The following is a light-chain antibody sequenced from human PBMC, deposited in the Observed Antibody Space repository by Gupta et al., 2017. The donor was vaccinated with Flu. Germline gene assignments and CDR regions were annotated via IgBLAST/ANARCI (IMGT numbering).Light chain of an antibody. Sequence: ETVLTQSPATLSLSPGKRATLSCRASQSVSSYLAWYQQKPGQAPRLLIYDASNRATGIPARFSDSGSGTDFTLTISSLEPEDFAVYYCQQRSNWPTLYTFGQGTKLEIK. CDR2: DAS. CDR1: QSVSSY. CDR3: QQRSNWPTLYT. J-gene: IGKJ2*01. V-gene: IGKV3-11*01.